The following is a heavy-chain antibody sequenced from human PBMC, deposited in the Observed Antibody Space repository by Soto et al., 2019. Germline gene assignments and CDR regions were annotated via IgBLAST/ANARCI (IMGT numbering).Heavy chain of an antibody. V-gene: IGHV3-21*01. Sequence: EVQLVESGGGLVKPGGSLRLSCAASGFTFSSHARNWVRQAPGKGLEWVSSIDSSSSFIYYADSVKGRFTISRDNAKNSLYLQMSSLRAEDTAVYYCARDPLWFGEIGYFDYWGQGALVTVSS. J-gene: IGHJ4*02. CDR3: ARDPLWFGEIGYFDY. D-gene: IGHD3-10*01. CDR2: IDSSSSFI. CDR1: GFTFSSHA.